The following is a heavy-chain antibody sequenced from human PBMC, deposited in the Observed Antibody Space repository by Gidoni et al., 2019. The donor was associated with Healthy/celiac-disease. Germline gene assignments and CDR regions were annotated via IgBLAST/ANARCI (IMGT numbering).Heavy chain of an antibody. CDR2: IKSDGSSP. V-gene: IGHV3-74*01. J-gene: IGHJ6*02. D-gene: IGHD3-10*01. CDR3: ARRLDGSGSRHYSYYYYGMDV. CDR1: GFTFSSYW. Sequence: EVQLVESGGGLVQPGGSLRLSCAASGFTFSSYWMHWVRQAPGKGLVWVSRIKSDGSSPSYADSVKGRFTISRDNAKNTLYLQMNSLRADDTAVYYCARRLDGSGSRHYSYYYYGMDVWGQGTTVTVSS.